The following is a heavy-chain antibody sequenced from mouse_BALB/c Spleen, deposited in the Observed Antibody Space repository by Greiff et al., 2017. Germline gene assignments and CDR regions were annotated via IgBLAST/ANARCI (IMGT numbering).Heavy chain of an antibody. CDR1: GFNIKDTY. CDR2: IDPANGNT. Sequence: EVKLQESGAELVKPGASVKLSCTASGFNIKDTYMHWVKQRPEQGLEWIGRIDPANGNTKYDPKFQGKATITADTSSNTAYLQLSSLTSEDTAVYYCHMISYYAMDYWGQGTSVTVSS. V-gene: IGHV14-3*02. CDR3: HMISYYAMDY. D-gene: IGHD2-4*01. J-gene: IGHJ4*01.